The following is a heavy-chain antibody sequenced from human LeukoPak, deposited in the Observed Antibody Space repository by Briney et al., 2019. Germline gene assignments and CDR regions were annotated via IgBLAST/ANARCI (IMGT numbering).Heavy chain of an antibody. Sequence: SVKVSCKASGYTFTSYGISWVRQAPGQGLEWMGRIIPILGIANYAQKFQGRVTITADKSTSTAYMELSSLRSEDTAVYYCALGDIVVVPAGGQPPSWNNYFDYWGQGTLVTVSS. J-gene: IGHJ4*02. V-gene: IGHV1-69*04. CDR3: ALGDIVVVPAGGQPPSWNNYFDY. D-gene: IGHD2-2*01. CDR2: IIPILGIA. CDR1: GYTFTSYG.